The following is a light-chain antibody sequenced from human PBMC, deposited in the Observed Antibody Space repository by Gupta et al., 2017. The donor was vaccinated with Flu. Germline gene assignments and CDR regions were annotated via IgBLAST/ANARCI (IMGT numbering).Light chain of an antibody. Sequence: QVVLTQSPSASASLGASVTLTCPLSSGHSSYAIAWHQQQPEKGPRYLMKVNSDGSHTKGDGIPDRFSGSSSGAERYLTISSLQSEDEADYYCQTWGTGIRVFGGGTKLTVL. J-gene: IGLJ3*02. CDR3: QTWGTGIRV. CDR1: SGHSSYA. V-gene: IGLV4-69*01. CDR2: VNSDGSH.